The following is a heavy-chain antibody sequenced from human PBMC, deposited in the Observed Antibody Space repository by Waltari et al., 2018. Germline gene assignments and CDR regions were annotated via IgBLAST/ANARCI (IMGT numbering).Heavy chain of an antibody. V-gene: IGHV3-7*01. CDR3: ARELTTVKSRFDP. J-gene: IGHJ5*02. CDR1: GFTFSSYG. D-gene: IGHD4-17*01. Sequence: EVQLVESGGGLVQPGGSLRLSCAASGFTFSSYGLTWVRQAPGKGLEWVANIKQDGSEKNYVDSVRGRFTISRDNAKNSLYLQMNSLRAEDTAVYYCARELTTVKSRFDPWGQGTLVTVSS. CDR2: IKQDGSEK.